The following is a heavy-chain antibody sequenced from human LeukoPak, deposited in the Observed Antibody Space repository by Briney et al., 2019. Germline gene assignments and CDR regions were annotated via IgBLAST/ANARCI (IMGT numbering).Heavy chain of an antibody. J-gene: IGHJ3*02. CDR1: GFTFSSYA. Sequence: GGSLRLSCAASGFTFSSYAMSWVRQAPGKGLEWVPAISGSGGSTYYADSVKGRFTISRDNSKNTLYLQMNSLRAEDTAVYYCAKDITMIVVVMDAFDIWGQGTMVTVSS. CDR2: ISGSGGST. D-gene: IGHD3-22*01. V-gene: IGHV3-23*01. CDR3: AKDITMIVVVMDAFDI.